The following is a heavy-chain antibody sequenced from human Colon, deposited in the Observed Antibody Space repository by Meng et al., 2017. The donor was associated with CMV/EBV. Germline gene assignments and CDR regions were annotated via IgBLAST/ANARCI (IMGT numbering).Heavy chain of an antibody. CDR1: FSNNN. Sequence: FSNNNIHWVRQAPGQGLEWMGMINHGGDSTNYEHKFHGRITMTRDTSTSTVYMDLSSLTSEDTAVYYCARSLGERFLWPLDYGMGVWGQGTTVTVSS. J-gene: IGHJ6*02. CDR3: ARSLGERFLWPLDYGMGV. D-gene: IGHD3-3*01. V-gene: IGHV1-46*01. CDR2: INHGGDST.